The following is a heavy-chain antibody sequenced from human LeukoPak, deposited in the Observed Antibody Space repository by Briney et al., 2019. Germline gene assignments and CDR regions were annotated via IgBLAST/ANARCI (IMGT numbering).Heavy chain of an antibody. CDR2: IRYDGSNK. D-gene: IGHD6-19*01. CDR1: GFTFSSYG. CDR3: ARDRAMAGLDAFDI. Sequence: PGGSLRLSCAASGFTFSSYGMHWVRQAPGKGLEWVAFIRYDGSNKYYADSVKGRFTISRDNSKNTLYLQMNSLRAEDTAVYYCARDRAMAGLDAFDIWGQGTLVTVSS. V-gene: IGHV3-30*02. J-gene: IGHJ3*02.